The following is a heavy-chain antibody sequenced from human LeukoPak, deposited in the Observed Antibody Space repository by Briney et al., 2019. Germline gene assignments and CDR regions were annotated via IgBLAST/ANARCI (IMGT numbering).Heavy chain of an antibody. CDR2: IWYDGSNK. V-gene: IGHV3-33*06. CDR1: GFTFSSYG. Sequence: PGGSLRLSCAASGFTFSSYGMHWVRQAPGKGLEWVAVIWYDGSNKYYADSVKGRFTISRDNSKNTLYLQMNSLRAEDTAVYYCAKVGRAAGDLGCYYYMDVWGKGTTVTVSS. J-gene: IGHJ6*03. D-gene: IGHD6-19*01. CDR3: AKVGRAAGDLGCYYYMDV.